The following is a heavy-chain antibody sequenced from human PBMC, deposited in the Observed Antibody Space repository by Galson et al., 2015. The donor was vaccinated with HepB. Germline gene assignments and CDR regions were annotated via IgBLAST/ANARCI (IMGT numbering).Heavy chain of an antibody. J-gene: IGHJ4*02. D-gene: IGHD3-16*02. CDR3: TPTFYDYVWGSYRYIGDY. Sequence: SLRLSCAASGFTFSGSAMHWVRQASGKGLGWVGRIRSKANSYATAYAASVKGRFTISRDDSKNTAYLQMNSLKTEDTAVYYCTPTFYDYVWGSYRYIGDYWGQGTLVTVSS. CDR2: IRSKANSYAT. V-gene: IGHV3-73*01. CDR1: GFTFSGSA.